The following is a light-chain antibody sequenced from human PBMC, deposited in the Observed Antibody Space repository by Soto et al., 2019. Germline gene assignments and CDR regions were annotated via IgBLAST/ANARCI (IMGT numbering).Light chain of an antibody. V-gene: IGKV3-15*01. CDR1: QSVNNN. CDR3: QQYNSWPET. J-gene: IGKJ1*01. Sequence: EIILTQSPASLSVSPGERATLSCRASQSVNNNLAWYQQKPGQAPRLFIYDASTRATGIPARFSGSGSGTEFTLTISSLQSEDFAVYYCQQYNSWPETFGQGTKVEIK. CDR2: DAS.